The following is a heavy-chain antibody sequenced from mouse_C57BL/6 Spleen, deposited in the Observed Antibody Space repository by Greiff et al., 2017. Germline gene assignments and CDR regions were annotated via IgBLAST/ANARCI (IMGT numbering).Heavy chain of an antibody. CDR2: IYPGSGNT. V-gene: IGHV1-66*01. Sequence: QVQLKESGPELVKPGASVKISCKASGYSFTSYYIHWVKQRPGQGLEWIGWIYPGSGNTKYNEKFKGKATLTADTSSSTAYMQLSSLTSEDSAVYYCARGGGSSSFAYWGQGTLVTVSA. CDR3: ARGGGSSSFAY. D-gene: IGHD1-1*01. J-gene: IGHJ3*01. CDR1: GYSFTSYY.